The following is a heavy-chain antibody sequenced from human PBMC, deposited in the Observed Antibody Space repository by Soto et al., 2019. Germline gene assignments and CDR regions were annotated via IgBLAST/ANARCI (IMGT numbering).Heavy chain of an antibody. CDR2: IYYNGST. D-gene: IGHD6-13*01. Sequence: SETLSLTCSLSGGSISSSSYYWGWIRQTPGKGLEWIGSIYYNGSTYYNPSLKSRVTISVDTSKNQFSLKLSSVTAADTAVYYCALTGDIAAAPLDFQYWGQGTLGTVSS. CDR1: GGSISSSSYY. J-gene: IGHJ1*01. V-gene: IGHV4-39*01. CDR3: ALTGDIAAAPLDFQY.